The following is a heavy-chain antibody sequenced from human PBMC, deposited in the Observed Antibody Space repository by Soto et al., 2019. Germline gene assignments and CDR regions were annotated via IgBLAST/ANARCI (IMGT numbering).Heavy chain of an antibody. V-gene: IGHV4-4*02. Sequence: SETLSLTCDVSGASISKNWWSWVRQPPGKGLEWIGETYDGVIFNYNPTLRGRVSISIDRSKNQYFLQLTSVTAADTAVYYCARAVTTAIDYWGQGALVTVSS. CDR1: GASISKNW. CDR2: TYDGVIF. CDR3: ARAVTTAIDY. J-gene: IGHJ4*02. D-gene: IGHD4-17*01.